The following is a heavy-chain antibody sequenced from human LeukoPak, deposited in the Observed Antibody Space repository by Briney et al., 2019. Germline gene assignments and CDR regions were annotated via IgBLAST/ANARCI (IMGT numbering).Heavy chain of an antibody. CDR3: AREGYCGGDCYPHSAFDY. J-gene: IGHJ4*02. D-gene: IGHD2-21*02. Sequence: GASVKVSCKASGYTFTTYGTSWVRQAPGQGLEWMGWISAYNGNTNYAQKFLGRVTMTTDTSTSTAYMELRSLRSDDTAVYYCAREGYCGGDCYPHSAFDYWGQGTVVTVSS. CDR1: GYTFTTYG. V-gene: IGHV1-18*01. CDR2: ISAYNGNT.